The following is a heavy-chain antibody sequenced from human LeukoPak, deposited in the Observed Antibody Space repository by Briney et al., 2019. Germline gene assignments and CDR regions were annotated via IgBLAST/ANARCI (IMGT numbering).Heavy chain of an antibody. D-gene: IGHD6-25*01. V-gene: IGHV3-30*18. CDR2: VSYEGRTQ. J-gene: IGHJ4*02. CDR1: GFTFSNYG. CDR3: AKEITQYTSNGYWVN. Sequence: GGSLRLSCAASGFTFSNYGMHWVRQSPGQGLEWVAVVSYEGRTQYYADSVKGRFTISRDNSKNTLFLQMNSLRAEDTAVYYCAKEITQYTSNGYWVNWGQGTLVSVSS.